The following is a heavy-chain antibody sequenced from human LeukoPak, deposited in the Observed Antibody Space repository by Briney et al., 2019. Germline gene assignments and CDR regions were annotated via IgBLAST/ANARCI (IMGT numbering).Heavy chain of an antibody. CDR3: ARPIRERPTGGLFDY. V-gene: IGHV3-20*04. J-gene: IGHJ4*02. CDR2: INWNGGST. CDR1: GFTFDDYG. D-gene: IGHD1-26*01. Sequence: PGGSLRLSCAASGFTFDDYGMSWVRQAPGKGLEWVSGINWNGGSTGYADSVKGRFTISRDNAKNSLYLKMNSMRAEDTALYYCARPIRERPTGGLFDYCGKGTLVTVSS.